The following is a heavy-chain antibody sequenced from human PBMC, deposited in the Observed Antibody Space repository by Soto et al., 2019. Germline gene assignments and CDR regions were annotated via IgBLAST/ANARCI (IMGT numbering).Heavy chain of an antibody. CDR2: ISASETNR. D-gene: IGHD2-2*01. CDR3: ARAGPFCSSVTCSVSLDY. V-gene: IGHV3-23*01. J-gene: IGHJ4*02. Sequence: PGGSLRLSCAAGGFNFRSYSIVWVRQAPWKGLEWVSGISASETNRFYADSVKGRFTVSRDNSKDTLYLQMNSLRVDDTAVYYCARAGPFCSSVTCSVSLDYWGQRTLVTVSP. CDR1: GFNFRSYS.